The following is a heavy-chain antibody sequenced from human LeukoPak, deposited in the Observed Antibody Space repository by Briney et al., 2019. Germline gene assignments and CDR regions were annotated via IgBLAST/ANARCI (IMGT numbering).Heavy chain of an antibody. CDR3: AREVGYSSSHYWFDP. J-gene: IGHJ5*02. D-gene: IGHD5-18*01. CDR1: GYTFTGYY. V-gene: IGHV1-2*02. CDR2: INPNRGGT. Sequence: ASVKVSCKASGYTFTGYYMHWVRQAPGQGLEWMGWINPNRGGTNYAQKFQGRVTMTRDTSISTAYMELSRLRSDDTAVYYCAREVGYSSSHYWFDPWGQGTLVTVSS.